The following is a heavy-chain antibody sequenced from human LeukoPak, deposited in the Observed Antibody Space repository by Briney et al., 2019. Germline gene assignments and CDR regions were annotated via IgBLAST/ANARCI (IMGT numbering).Heavy chain of an antibody. D-gene: IGHD4-17*01. J-gene: IGHJ4*02. Sequence: GGSLRLSCAASGFTFSSYSMNWVRQAPGKGLEWVSSISSSSSYIYYADSVKGRFTISRDNAKNSLYLQMNSLRAEDTAVYYCARDPYGDYPLPIDYWGQGTLVTVSS. V-gene: IGHV3-21*01. CDR1: GFTFSSYS. CDR2: ISSSSSYI. CDR3: ARDPYGDYPLPIDY.